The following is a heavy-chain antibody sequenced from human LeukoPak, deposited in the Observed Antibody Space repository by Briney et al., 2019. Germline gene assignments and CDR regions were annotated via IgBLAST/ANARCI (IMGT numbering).Heavy chain of an antibody. CDR1: GGSVSNYSAA. CDR2: TCYRSNWYN. Sequence: SQTLSLTCAISGGSVSNYSAAWNWMRQSPSRGLEWLGRTCYRSNWYNDYAGSLRGRITINPDTSRNQFSLHLSSVTPDDTAVYYCARDPEWVYDTFDVWGQGTMVTVSS. V-gene: IGHV6-1*01. D-gene: IGHD3-3*01. CDR3: ARDPEWVYDTFDV. J-gene: IGHJ3*01.